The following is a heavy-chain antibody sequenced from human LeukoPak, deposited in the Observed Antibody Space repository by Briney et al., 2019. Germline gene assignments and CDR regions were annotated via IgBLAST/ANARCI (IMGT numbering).Heavy chain of an antibody. D-gene: IGHD6-13*01. J-gene: IGHJ6*02. V-gene: IGHV3-30*02. Sequence: PGGSLGLSCAASGFTFSSYGMHWVRQAPGKGLEWVAFIRYDGSNKYYADSVKGRFTISRDNSKNTLYLQMGSLRAEDMAVYYCARGGSSSWYWLGYYYYYGMDVWGQGTTVTVSS. CDR1: GFTFSSYG. CDR3: ARGGSSSWYWLGYYYYYGMDV. CDR2: IRYDGSNK.